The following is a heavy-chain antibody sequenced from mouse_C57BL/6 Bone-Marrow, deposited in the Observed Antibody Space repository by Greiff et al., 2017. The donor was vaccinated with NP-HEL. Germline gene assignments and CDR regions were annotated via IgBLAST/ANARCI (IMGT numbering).Heavy chain of an antibody. CDR3: TTGGSSPYAMDY. J-gene: IGHJ4*01. CDR1: GFNIKDDY. Sequence: VQLQQSGAELVRPGASVTLSCTVSGFNIKDDYMHWVKQRPEQGLEWIGWIDPENGDTEYASQFQGKATITADTSSNTAYLQLSSLTSEDTAVYYCTTGGSSPYAMDYWGQGTSVTVSS. CDR2: IDPENGDT. V-gene: IGHV14-4*01. D-gene: IGHD1-1*01.